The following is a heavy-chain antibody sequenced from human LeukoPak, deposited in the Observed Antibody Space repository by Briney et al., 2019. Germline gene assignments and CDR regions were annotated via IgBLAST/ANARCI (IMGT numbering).Heavy chain of an antibody. J-gene: IGHJ4*02. D-gene: IGHD3-10*01. CDR3: AKSRARYGSGSPVDY. V-gene: IGHV3-30*18. Sequence: PGRSLRLSCAASGFTFSSYGMHWVRQAPGKGLEWVAVISYDGSNKYYADSVKGRFTISRDNSKNTLYLQMNSLRAEDTAVYYCAKSRARYGSGSPVDYWGQGTLVTVSS. CDR2: ISYDGSNK. CDR1: GFTFSSYG.